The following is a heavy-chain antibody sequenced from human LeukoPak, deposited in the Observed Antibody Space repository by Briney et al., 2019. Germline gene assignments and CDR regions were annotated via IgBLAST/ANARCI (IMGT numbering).Heavy chain of an antibody. Sequence: GGCLRLSCAPAVSTFDDYAMHSVRPAPGKGLEWVSGITWDSASISYADSVKGRLTISRDNAKKSLYLQMKSRRAEATALYCYAKSLRILACLPEIGFDIWGQGTMVTVSS. CDR3: AKSLRILACLPEIGFDI. CDR1: VSTFDDYA. V-gene: IGHV3-9*01. D-gene: IGHD3-3*01. CDR2: ITWDSASI. J-gene: IGHJ3*02.